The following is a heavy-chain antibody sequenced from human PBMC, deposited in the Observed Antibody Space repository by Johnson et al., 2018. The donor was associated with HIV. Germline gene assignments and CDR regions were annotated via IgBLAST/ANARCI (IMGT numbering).Heavy chain of an antibody. V-gene: IGHV3-13*01. CDR2: IGTAGDT. D-gene: IGHD4-17*01. CDR1: GFTFSSYD. J-gene: IGHJ3*02. Sequence: VQLVESGGGLVQPGGSLRLSCAASGFTFSSYDMHWVRQATGKGLEWVSAIGTAGDTYYPGSVKGRFTISRENAKNSLYLQMNSLRAGDTAVYYCARVGTTVDAFDIWAKGQWSPSLQ. CDR3: ARVGTTVDAFDI.